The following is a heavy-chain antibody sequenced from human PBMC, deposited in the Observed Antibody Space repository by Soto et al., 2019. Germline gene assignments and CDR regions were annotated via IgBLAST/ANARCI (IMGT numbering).Heavy chain of an antibody. Sequence: LSLTCAASGFTFSSYWMSWVRQAPGKGLEWVANIKQDGSEKYYVDSVKGRFTISRDNAKNSLYLQMNSLRAEDTAVYYCARDRGGPYWYFDLWGRGTLVTVSS. V-gene: IGHV3-7*01. D-gene: IGHD2-15*01. CDR1: GFTFSSYW. J-gene: IGHJ2*01. CDR3: ARDRGGPYWYFDL. CDR2: IKQDGSEK.